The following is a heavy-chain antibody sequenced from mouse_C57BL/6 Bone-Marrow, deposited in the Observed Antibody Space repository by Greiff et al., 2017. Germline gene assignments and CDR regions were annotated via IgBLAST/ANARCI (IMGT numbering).Heavy chain of an antibody. V-gene: IGHV1-50*01. CDR2: IDPSDSST. J-gene: IGHJ2*01. Sequence: QVQLQQPGAELVKPGASVKLSCKASGYTFTSYWMQWVKQRPGQGLEWIGEIDPSDSSTNYTQKFKGKATLTVDTSSSTAYMQLSSLASEDSAVYYCAREGDGPLDYGGQGTTLTVSS. D-gene: IGHD2-3*01. CDR3: AREGDGPLDY. CDR1: GYTFTSYW.